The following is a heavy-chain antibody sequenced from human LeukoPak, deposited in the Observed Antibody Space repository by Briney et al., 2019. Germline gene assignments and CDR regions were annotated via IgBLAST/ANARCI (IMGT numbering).Heavy chain of an antibody. CDR2: IYSVGSA. D-gene: IGHD2-21*02. V-gene: IGHV3-66*01. J-gene: IGHJ4*02. CDR1: GFTVSNNY. CDR3: AGSLAYCGGDCRLGDY. Sequence: GGSLRLSCAASGFTVSNNYMGWVRQAPGKGLEWVSVIYSVGSAYYADSVRGRFTISRDNSKNTLYLQMKSLRVEDTAVYYCAGSLAYCGGDCRLGDYWGQGTLVTVSS.